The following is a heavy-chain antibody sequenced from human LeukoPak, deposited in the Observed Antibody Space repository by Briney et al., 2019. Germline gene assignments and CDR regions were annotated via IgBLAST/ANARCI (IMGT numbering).Heavy chain of an antibody. CDR1: GGSISSSPYY. CDR2: IYYSGTT. CDR3: ARASRRFGELLKILDY. D-gene: IGHD3-10*01. V-gene: IGHV4-39*07. Sequence: PSETLSLTCTVSGGSISSSPYYWGWIRQPPGKGLEWIGSIYYSGTTNYNPSLKSRVTISVDTSKNQFSLKLSSVTAADTAVYYCARASRRFGELLKILDYWGQGTLVTVSS. J-gene: IGHJ4*02.